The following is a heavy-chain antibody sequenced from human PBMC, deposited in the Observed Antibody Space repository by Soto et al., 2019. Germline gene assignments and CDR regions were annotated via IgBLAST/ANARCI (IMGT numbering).Heavy chain of an antibody. J-gene: IGHJ4*02. CDR3: VKQPSYYYGSGSYYQNFDY. CDR2: ISSNGGST. D-gene: IGHD3-10*01. V-gene: IGHV3-64D*08. Sequence: GGSLRLSCSASGFTFSSYAMHWVRQAPGKGLEYVSAISSNGGSTYYADSVKGRFTISRDNSKNTLYLQMSSLRAEDTAVYYCVKQPSYYYGSGSYYQNFDYWGQGTLVTVSS. CDR1: GFTFSSYA.